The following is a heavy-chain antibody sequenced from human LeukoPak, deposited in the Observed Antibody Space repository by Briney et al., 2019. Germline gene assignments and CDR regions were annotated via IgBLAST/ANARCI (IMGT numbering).Heavy chain of an antibody. V-gene: IGHV4-59*01. CDR1: GGSISSYY. J-gene: IGHJ6*03. D-gene: IGHD3-10*01. CDR3: ARDRDYGSGSWGYYYYYMDV. Sequence: PSETLSLTCTVSGGSISSYYWSWIRQPPGKGLEWIGYIYYSGSTNYNPSLKSRVTISVDTSKNQFPLKLSSVTAADTAVYYCARDRDYGSGSWGYYYYYMDVWGKGTTVTVSS. CDR2: IYYSGST.